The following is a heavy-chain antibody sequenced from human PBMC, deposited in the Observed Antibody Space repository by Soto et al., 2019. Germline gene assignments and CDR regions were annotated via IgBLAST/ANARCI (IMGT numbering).Heavy chain of an antibody. CDR2: ISYDGSNK. CDR3: AADPSQPSKKDYYYYYMDV. CDR1: GFTFSSYG. V-gene: IGHV3-30*03. Sequence: GGSLRLSCAASGFTFSSYGMHWVRQAPGKGLEWVAVISYDGSNKYYADSVKGRFTISRDNSKNTLYLQMNSLRAEDTAVYYCAADPSQPSKKDYYYYYMDVWGKGTTVTVSS. J-gene: IGHJ6*03.